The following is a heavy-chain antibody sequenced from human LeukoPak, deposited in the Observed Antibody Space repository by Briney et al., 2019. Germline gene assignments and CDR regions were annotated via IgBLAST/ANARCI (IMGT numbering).Heavy chain of an antibody. D-gene: IGHD3-10*01. CDR3: ASSGSGSYPDY. J-gene: IGHJ4*02. Sequence: LGGSLRLSCAASGFTFSSYAMHWVRQAPGKGLEWVAVISYDGSNKYYADSVKGRFTISRDNSKNTLYLQMNSLRAEDTAVYYCASSGSGSYPDYWGQGTLVTVSS. CDR2: ISYDGSNK. V-gene: IGHV3-30*04. CDR1: GFTFSSYA.